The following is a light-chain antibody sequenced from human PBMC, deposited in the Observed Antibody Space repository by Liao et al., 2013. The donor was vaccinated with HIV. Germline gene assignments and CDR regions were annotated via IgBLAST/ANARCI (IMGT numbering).Light chain of an antibody. Sequence: SYVLTQPPSVAVAPGQTAGITCGAYNIGSKPVNWYQQKTGQAPVLVVFFDSGRPSGIPERFSGSNSGNTATLTISRVEAGDEADYYCQVWDSSSDHVVFGGGTKLTVL. CDR3: QVWDSSSDHVV. V-gene: IGLV3-21*01. J-gene: IGLJ2*01. CDR1: NIGSKP. CDR2: FDS.